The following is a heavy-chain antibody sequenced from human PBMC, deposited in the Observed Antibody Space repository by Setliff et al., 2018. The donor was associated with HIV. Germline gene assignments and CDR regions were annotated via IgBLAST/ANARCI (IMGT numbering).Heavy chain of an antibody. D-gene: IGHD3-16*01. CDR1: GGTFSSYG. V-gene: IGHV1-69*10. CDR2: IIPILGLT. CDR3: ARASVMHSDYGLWVWIDP. J-gene: IGHJ5*02. Sequence: SVKVSCKASGGTFSSYGISWVRQAPGQGLEWMGGIIPILGLTNYAQKFQGRVTITADKSTSTAYMELSSLRSEDTAVYYCARASVMHSDYGLWVWIDPWGQGTPVTVSS.